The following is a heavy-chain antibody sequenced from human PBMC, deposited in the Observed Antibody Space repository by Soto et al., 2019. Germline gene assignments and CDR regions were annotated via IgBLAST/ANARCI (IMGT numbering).Heavy chain of an antibody. CDR3: ARSRAGRTAASYYDYMDV. Sequence: EVQLVESGGGLVQPGGSLRFSCAAAGFSFSDYWMTWVRQVPGKGLEWVANIKQDGSEKYYADSVKGRFTISRDNAKSSLYVQLNSLRAEDTAVYYCARSRAGRTAASYYDYMDVWGKGTTVTVSS. CDR2: IKQDGSEK. J-gene: IGHJ6*03. CDR1: GFSFSDYW. V-gene: IGHV3-7*01. D-gene: IGHD2-2*01.